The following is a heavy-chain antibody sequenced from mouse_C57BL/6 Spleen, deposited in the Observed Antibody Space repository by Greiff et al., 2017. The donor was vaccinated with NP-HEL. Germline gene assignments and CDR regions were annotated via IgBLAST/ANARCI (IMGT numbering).Heavy chain of an antibody. CDR3: APITTVVATDD. D-gene: IGHD1-1*01. CDR2: IHPNSGST. CDR1: GYTFTSYW. Sequence: QVQLQQPGAELVKPGASVKLSCKASGYTFTSYWMHWVKQRPGQGLEWIGMIHPNSGSTNYNEKFKSKATLTVDKSSSTAYMQLSSLTSEDSAVYYCAPITTVVATDDWGQGTTLTVSS. V-gene: IGHV1-64*01. J-gene: IGHJ2*01.